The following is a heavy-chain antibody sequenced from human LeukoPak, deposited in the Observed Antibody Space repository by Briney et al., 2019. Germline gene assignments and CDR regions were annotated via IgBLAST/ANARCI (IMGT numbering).Heavy chain of an antibody. CDR1: GGSISSSSYY. Sequence: PSETLSLTCTVSGGSISSSSYYWGWIRRPPGKGLEWIGSIYYSGSTYYNPSLKSRVTISVDTSKNQFSLKLSSVTAADTAVYYCACGWYYFDYWGQGTLVTVSS. V-gene: IGHV4-39*07. CDR3: ACGWYYFDY. J-gene: IGHJ4*02. D-gene: IGHD6-19*01. CDR2: IYYSGST.